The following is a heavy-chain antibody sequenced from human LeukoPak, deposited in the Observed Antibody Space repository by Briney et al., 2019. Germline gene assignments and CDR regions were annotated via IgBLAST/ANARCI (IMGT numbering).Heavy chain of an antibody. Sequence: SETLSLTCAVYGGSFSGYYWSWIRQPPGKGLEWIGEINHSGSTNYNPSLKSRVTISVDTSKNQFSLKLSSVTAADTAVYYCATGIAAAFYGMDVWGQGTTVTVSS. CDR1: GGSFSGYY. J-gene: IGHJ6*02. V-gene: IGHV4-34*01. CDR2: INHSGST. D-gene: IGHD6-13*01. CDR3: ATGIAAAFYGMDV.